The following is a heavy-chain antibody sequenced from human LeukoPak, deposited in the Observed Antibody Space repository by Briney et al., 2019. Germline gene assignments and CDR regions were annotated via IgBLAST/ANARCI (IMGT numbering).Heavy chain of an antibody. V-gene: IGHV1-69*05. CDR1: GGTFSSYA. J-gene: IGHJ5*02. Sequence: ASVKVSCKASGGTFSSYAISWVRQAPGQGLEWMGGIIPIFGTANYAQKFQGRVTITTDESTSTAYMELSSLRSEDTAVYYCARDPPPGGFAPEFDPWGQGTLVTVSS. CDR3: ARDPPPGGFAPEFDP. CDR2: IIPIFGTA. D-gene: IGHD3-16*01.